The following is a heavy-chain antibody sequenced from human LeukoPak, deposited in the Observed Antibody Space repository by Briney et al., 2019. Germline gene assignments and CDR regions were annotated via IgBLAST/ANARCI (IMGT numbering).Heavy chain of an antibody. D-gene: IGHD3-22*01. V-gene: IGHV3-48*01. Sequence: GGSLRLSCAVSGFTFSSYSMNWVRQAPGKGLEWVSYISSSGTTIYYADSVKGRFTISRDNVKNSLYLQMNSLRAEDTAVYYCARLEAKYYYDSSGYHVDYWGQGTLVTVSS. CDR1: GFTFSSYS. CDR3: ARLEAKYYYDSSGYHVDY. CDR2: ISSSGTTI. J-gene: IGHJ4*02.